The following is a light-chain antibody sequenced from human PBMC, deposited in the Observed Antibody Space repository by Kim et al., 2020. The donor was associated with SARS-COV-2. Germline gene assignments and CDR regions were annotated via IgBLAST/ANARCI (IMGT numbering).Light chain of an antibody. Sequence: SPSVGDRVTIPCRASQGISNDLAWYQHKPGNAPKLLIFAASALQSWVPTRFSGSGSGTDFTLTISSLQPEDVATYYCQKYNGAPWTFGQGTKLEI. CDR3: QKYNGAPWT. J-gene: IGKJ1*01. CDR2: AAS. CDR1: QGISND. V-gene: IGKV1-27*01.